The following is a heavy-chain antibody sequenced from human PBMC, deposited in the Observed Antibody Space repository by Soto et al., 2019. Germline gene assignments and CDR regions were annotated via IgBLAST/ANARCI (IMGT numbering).Heavy chain of an antibody. V-gene: IGHV3-7*03. CDR3: TRLTEAVTTFGY. Sequence: EVHLVESGGNLVQPGGSLRLSCEASGFALSPYWMSWVRQAPGKGLECVASINQYGGVKHYVDSVRGRFTISRDNAKSSLFLQINSLSAEDTAVYYCTRLTEAVTTFGYWGQGTPVTVSS. J-gene: IGHJ4*02. D-gene: IGHD1-1*01. CDR2: INQYGGVK. CDR1: GFALSPYW.